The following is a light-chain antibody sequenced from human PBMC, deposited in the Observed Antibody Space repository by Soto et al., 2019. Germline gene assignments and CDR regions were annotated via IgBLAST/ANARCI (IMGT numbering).Light chain of an antibody. J-gene: IGKJ1*01. CDR2: GTS. V-gene: IGKV3-20*01. CDR3: QQYVSWT. CDR1: QTISSNY. Sequence: EIVLTQSPGTLSVSPGERATLSCRASQTISSNYLAWYQQKPGQASSLLIYGTSSRATGIPDRFSGSGSGTDFTLTISRLEPEDSAIYYCQQYVSWTLGQGTKVEIK.